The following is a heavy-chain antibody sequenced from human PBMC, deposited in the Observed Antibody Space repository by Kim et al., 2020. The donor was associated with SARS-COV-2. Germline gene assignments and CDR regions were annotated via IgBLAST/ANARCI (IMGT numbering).Heavy chain of an antibody. Sequence: ASVKVSCKASGYTFTSYGISWVRQAPGQGLEWMGWISAYNGNTNYAQKLQGRVTMTTDTSTSTAYMELRSLRSDDTAVYYCARGPINYSNLHDKYYFDYWGQGTLVTVSS. V-gene: IGHV1-18*04. CDR2: ISAYNGNT. CDR3: ARGPINYSNLHDKYYFDY. J-gene: IGHJ4*02. D-gene: IGHD4-4*01. CDR1: GYTFTSYG.